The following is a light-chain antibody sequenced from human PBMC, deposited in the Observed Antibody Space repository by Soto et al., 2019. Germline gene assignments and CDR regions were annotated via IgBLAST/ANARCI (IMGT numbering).Light chain of an antibody. J-gene: IGKJ5*01. CDR3: QQYNDWFSIT. CDR2: GAS. V-gene: IGKV3-15*01. Sequence: EIVLTQSPGTLSLSPGERATLSCRASQSVSSRSLAWYQQKPGQAPRLLIYGASTRATGIPARFSGSGSGAEFTLTISSLQSEDFAVYYCQQYNDWFSITFGQGTRLEIK. CDR1: QSVSSRS.